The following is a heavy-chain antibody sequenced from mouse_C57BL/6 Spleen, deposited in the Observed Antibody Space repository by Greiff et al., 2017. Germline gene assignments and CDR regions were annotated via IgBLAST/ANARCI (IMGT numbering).Heavy chain of an antibody. Sequence: VQLQQPGAELVKPGASVKMSCKASGYTFTSYWITWVKQRPGQGLEWIGDIYPGSGSTNYNEKFKSKATLTVDTSSSTAYMQLSSLTSEDSAVYYCAKGVTTVVAHFDYWGQGTTLTVSS. V-gene: IGHV1-55*01. CDR2: IYPGSGST. J-gene: IGHJ2*01. CDR3: AKGVTTVVAHFDY. CDR1: GYTFTSYW. D-gene: IGHD1-1*01.